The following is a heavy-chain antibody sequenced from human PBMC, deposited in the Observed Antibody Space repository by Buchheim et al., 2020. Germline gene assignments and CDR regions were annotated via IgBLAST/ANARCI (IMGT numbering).Heavy chain of an antibody. Sequence: VQLLESGGGLAQPGGSLRLSCAASGFTFSSYGMHWVRQAPGKGLEWVAVISYDGSNKYYADSVKGRFTISRDNSKNTLYLQMNSLRAEDTAVYYCAKCAIYYDFWSGSDYWGQGTL. CDR2: ISYDGSNK. CDR3: AKCAIYYDFWSGSDY. D-gene: IGHD3-3*01. J-gene: IGHJ4*02. V-gene: IGHV3-30*18. CDR1: GFTFSSYG.